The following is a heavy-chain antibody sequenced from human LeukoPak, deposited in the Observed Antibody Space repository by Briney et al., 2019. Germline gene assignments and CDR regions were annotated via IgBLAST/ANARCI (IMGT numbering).Heavy chain of an antibody. CDR3: ARDLGSSSTSCYPCYGMDV. CDR1: GYTFTSYA. D-gene: IGHD2-2*01. J-gene: IGHJ6*02. Sequence: GASVKVSCKASGYTFTSYAMHWVRQAPGQRLEWMGWINAGNGDTKYSQKFQGRVTITRDTSASTAYMELSSLRSEDTAVYYCARDLGSSSTSCYPCYGMDVWGQGTTVTVSS. CDR2: INAGNGDT. V-gene: IGHV1-3*01.